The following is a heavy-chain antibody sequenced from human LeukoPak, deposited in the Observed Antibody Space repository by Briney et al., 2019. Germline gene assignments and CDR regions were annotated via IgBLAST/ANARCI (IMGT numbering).Heavy chain of an antibody. D-gene: IGHD2-15*01. J-gene: IGHJ4*02. Sequence: GGSLRLSCAASGFTFSSYAMHWVRRAPGKGLEWLAVTSYDGSNKFYADSVKGRFTISRDNPKDTLYLQMNSLRPEDSAVYYCARDFCTGGSCPIDYWGQGTLVTVSS. V-gene: IGHV3-30*01. CDR2: TSYDGSNK. CDR1: GFTFSSYA. CDR3: ARDFCTGGSCPIDY.